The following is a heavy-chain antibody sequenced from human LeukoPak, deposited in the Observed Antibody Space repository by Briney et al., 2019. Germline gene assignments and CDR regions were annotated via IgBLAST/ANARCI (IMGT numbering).Heavy chain of an antibody. D-gene: IGHD3-9*01. J-gene: IGHJ4*02. CDR2: IYYSGST. CDR1: GGSISSYY. Sequence: PSETLSLTCTVSGGSISSYYWSWIRQPPGKGLEWIGYIYYSGSTNYNPSLKSRVTISVDTSKNQFSLKLSSVTAADTAVYYCARSGSRRYFDWLLSYWGQGTLVTVSS. V-gene: IGHV4-59*08. CDR3: ARSGSRRYFDWLLSY.